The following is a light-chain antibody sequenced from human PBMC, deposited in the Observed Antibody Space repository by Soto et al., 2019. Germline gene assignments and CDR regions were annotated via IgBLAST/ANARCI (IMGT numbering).Light chain of an antibody. J-gene: IGKJ3*01. Sequence: DILLTQSPSFLSASVGDRVTITCRASQGISRYLAWYQQKPGKAPMLLIYAASILQSGVPSRFSGTGSGTEFALTISSLQPEDFASYYCQQPDSYPFTFDGGTKVDIK. CDR3: QQPDSYPFT. V-gene: IGKV1-9*01. CDR1: QGISRY. CDR2: AAS.